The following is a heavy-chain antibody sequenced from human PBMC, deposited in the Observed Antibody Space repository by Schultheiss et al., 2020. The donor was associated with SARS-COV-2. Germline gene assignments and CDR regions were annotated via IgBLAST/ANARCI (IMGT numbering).Heavy chain of an antibody. CDR3: ARGVSSGYFDY. D-gene: IGHD3-22*01. CDR1: GYTFTGYY. V-gene: IGHV1-2*02. CDR2: INPNTGGT. J-gene: IGHJ4*02. Sequence: ASVKVSCKTSGYTFTGYYIHWVRQAPGQGLEWMGWINPNTGGTNYAQKFQGRVTMTRDTSISTAYMELSRLRSDDTAVYYCARGVSSGYFDYWGQGTLVTVSS.